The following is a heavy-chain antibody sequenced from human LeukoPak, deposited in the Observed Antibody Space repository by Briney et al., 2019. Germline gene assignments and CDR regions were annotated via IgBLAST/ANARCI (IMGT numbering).Heavy chain of an antibody. CDR2: ISYDGSNK. J-gene: IGHJ4*02. Sequence: GGSLRLSCAASGFTFSSYAMHWVRQAPGKGLEWVAVISYDGSNKYYADSVKGRFTISRDNSKNTLYLQMNGLRAEDTAVYYCARVPSSSWHIDYWGQGTLVTVSS. V-gene: IGHV3-30*04. D-gene: IGHD6-13*01. CDR1: GFTFSSYA. CDR3: ARVPSSSWHIDY.